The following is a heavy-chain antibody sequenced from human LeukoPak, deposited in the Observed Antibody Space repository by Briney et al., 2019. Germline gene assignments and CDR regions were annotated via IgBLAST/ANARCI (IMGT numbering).Heavy chain of an antibody. CDR2: IIPIFGIA. Sequence: ASVKVSCKASGGTFSSYAISWVRQAPGQGLEWMGRIIPIFGIANYAQKFQGRVTITADESTSTAYMELSSLRSEDTAVYYCAREVVTTNRNWFDPWGQGTLVTASS. J-gene: IGHJ5*02. D-gene: IGHD4-11*01. CDR3: AREVVTTNRNWFDP. CDR1: GGTFSSYA. V-gene: IGHV1-69*15.